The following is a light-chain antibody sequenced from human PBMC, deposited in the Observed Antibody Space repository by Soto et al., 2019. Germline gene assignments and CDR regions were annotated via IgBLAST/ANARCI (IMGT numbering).Light chain of an antibody. CDR2: DVS. Sequence: QSALTQPRSVSGSPGQSVTISCSGTSSDVGGYNYVSWYQLHPGKAPKLMIYDVSKRPSGVPDRFSRSKSGNTAALTMSRFEDEDEADYFCCAYAGSVGVFGGGTKLTVL. CDR3: CAYAGSVGV. J-gene: IGLJ2*01. V-gene: IGLV2-11*02. CDR1: SSDVGGYNY.